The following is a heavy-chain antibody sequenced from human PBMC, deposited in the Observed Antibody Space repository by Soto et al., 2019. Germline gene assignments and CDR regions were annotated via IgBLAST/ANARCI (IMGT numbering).Heavy chain of an antibody. CDR3: TTLTLTLGHLDY. D-gene: IGHD3-22*01. CDR1: GFTFSDYY. CDR2: VRRRANSYST. V-gene: IGHV3-72*01. Sequence: GSLRLSCAASGFTFSDYYMDWVRQAPGKGLEWVGRVRRRANSYSTEFAAPVRGRFTISRDDSKNSLYLQMNSLKSEDTAVYYFTTLTLTLGHLDYWGPGTLVTGSS. J-gene: IGHJ4*02.